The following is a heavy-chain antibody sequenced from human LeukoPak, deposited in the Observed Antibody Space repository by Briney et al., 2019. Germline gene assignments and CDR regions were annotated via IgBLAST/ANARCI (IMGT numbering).Heavy chain of an antibody. CDR2: INPNSGGT. CDR3: ARVTIYGDYLENWFDP. V-gene: IGHV1-2*02. Sequence: ASVKVSCKTSGYTFIGYYIHWVRQAPGQGLEWMGWINPNSGGTNYAQKFQGRVTMTRDTSISTAYMELSSLRSDDTAVYYCARVTIYGDYLENWFDPWGQGTLVTVSS. D-gene: IGHD4-17*01. CDR1: GYTFIGYY. J-gene: IGHJ5*02.